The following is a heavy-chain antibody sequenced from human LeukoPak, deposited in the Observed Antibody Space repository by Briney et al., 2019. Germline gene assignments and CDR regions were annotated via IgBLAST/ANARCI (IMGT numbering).Heavy chain of an antibody. CDR1: GGSINNYY. CDR3: GRGQSGYYDY. Sequence: SETLSLTCTVSGGSINNYYWSWIRQPAAKGLEWIGRVYPSGITSYNPSLKRRVTMSLDTSKNHFSLKGTAVTAADTAVYCWGRGQSGYYDYWGQGTLVTVSS. J-gene: IGHJ4*02. CDR2: VYPSGIT. D-gene: IGHD3-3*01. V-gene: IGHV4-4*07.